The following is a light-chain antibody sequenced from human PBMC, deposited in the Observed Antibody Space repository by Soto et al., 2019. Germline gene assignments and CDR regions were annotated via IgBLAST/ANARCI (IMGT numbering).Light chain of an antibody. Sequence: QSXXXQPAXVSXSPGQXXXXXXXXXXXDVGRYNYVSWYQQHPGKAPKLIIYDVSNRPSGVSNRFSGSKSGNTASLTISGLQAEDEADYYCNSYTSSSTYVFGTGTKVT. CDR3: NSYTSSSTYV. V-gene: IGLV2-14*01. CDR1: XXDVGRYNY. CDR2: DVS. J-gene: IGLJ1*01.